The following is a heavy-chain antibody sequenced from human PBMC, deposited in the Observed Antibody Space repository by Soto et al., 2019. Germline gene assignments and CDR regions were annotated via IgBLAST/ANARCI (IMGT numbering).Heavy chain of an antibody. CDR1: GGTFSSYA. D-gene: IGHD3-22*01. CDR3: ARSYYYDSSGYNGYFRYFDY. Sequence: GASVKVSCKASGGTFSSYAISWVRQAPGQGLEWMGGIIPIFGTANYAQKFQGRVTITADESTSTAYMELSSLRSEDTAVYYCARSYYYDSSGYNGYFRYFDYWGQGTLVTVSS. CDR2: IIPIFGTA. J-gene: IGHJ4*02. V-gene: IGHV1-69*13.